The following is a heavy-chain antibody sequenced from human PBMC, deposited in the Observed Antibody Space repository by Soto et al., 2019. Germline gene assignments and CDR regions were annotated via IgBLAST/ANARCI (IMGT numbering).Heavy chain of an antibody. D-gene: IGHD2-21*02. Sequence: EVQLLESGGGLVQPGGSLRLSCAASGFTFSSYAMSWVRQAPGKGLEWVSAISGSGGSTYYADSVKGRFTISRDNSQNTLYVPMNSLRAADTAVYYCAKHGGDYGGYYYYYGMDVWGKGNTVTVSS. V-gene: IGHV3-23*01. CDR1: GFTFSSYA. J-gene: IGHJ6*04. CDR3: AKHGGDYGGYYYYYGMDV. CDR2: ISGSGGST.